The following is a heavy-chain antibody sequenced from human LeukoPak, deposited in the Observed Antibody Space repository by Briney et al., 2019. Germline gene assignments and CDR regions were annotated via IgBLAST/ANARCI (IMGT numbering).Heavy chain of an antibody. CDR2: INANSGDT. CDR1: AYSFTGYF. Sequence: ASVKVSCKTSAYSFTGYFFHWIRQAPGQGLEWMGWINANSGDTNYAQQFQGKLTMTRDRSISTVYMELSRLRTDDTAVYYCARDFSWGVDSWGQGTLVTVSS. V-gene: IGHV1-2*02. J-gene: IGHJ4*02. CDR3: ARDFSWGVDS. D-gene: IGHD3-10*01.